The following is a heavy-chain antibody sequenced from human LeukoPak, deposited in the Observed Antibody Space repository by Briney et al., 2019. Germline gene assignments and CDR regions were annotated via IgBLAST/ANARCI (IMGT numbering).Heavy chain of an antibody. Sequence: GRSLRLSCAASGFTFSSYAMHWVRQAPGKGLEWVAVISYDGSNKYYADSVKGRFTISRDNSKNTLYLQMSSLRAEDTAAYYCARGRWGSGYYFDYWGQGTLVTVSS. D-gene: IGHD6-25*01. V-gene: IGHV3-30-3*01. CDR2: ISYDGSNK. CDR3: ARGRWGSGYYFDY. J-gene: IGHJ4*02. CDR1: GFTFSSYA.